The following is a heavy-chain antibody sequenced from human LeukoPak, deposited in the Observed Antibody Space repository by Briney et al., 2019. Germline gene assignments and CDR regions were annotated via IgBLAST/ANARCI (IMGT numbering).Heavy chain of an antibody. V-gene: IGHV4-59*01. CDR2: IYYSGST. J-gene: IGHJ4*02. CDR3: AGGDYGDTTSLDY. CDR1: GGSISSYY. D-gene: IGHD4-17*01. Sequence: SETLSLTCTVSGGSISSYYWSRIRQPPGKGLEWIGYIYYSGSTNYNPSLKSRVTISVDTSKNQFSLKLSSVTAADTAVYYCAGGDYGDTTSLDYWGQGTLVTVSS.